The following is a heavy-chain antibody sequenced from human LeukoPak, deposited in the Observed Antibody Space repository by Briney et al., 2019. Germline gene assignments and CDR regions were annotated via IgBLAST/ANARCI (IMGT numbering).Heavy chain of an antibody. CDR1: GFTFSSYG. D-gene: IGHD3-22*01. J-gene: IGHJ3*02. V-gene: IGHV3-23*01. CDR2: ISGSGGST. CDR3: ARDTDYYDTIGAFDI. Sequence: GGSLRLSWAASGFTFSSYGMSWVRQAPGKGLEWVSAISGSGGSTYYADSVKGRFTISRGNSKNTLYLQMNSLRAEDTAVYYCARDTDYYDTIGAFDIWGQGTMVTVSS.